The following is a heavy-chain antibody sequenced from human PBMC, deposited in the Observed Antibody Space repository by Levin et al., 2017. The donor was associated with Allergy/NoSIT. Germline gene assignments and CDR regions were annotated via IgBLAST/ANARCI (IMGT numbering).Heavy chain of an antibody. Sequence: GGSLRLSCAASGFTFSSYGMHWVRQAPGKGLEWVAVIWYDGSNKYYADSVKGRFTISRDNSKNTLYLQMNSLRAEDTAVYYCARDPHTGGSYADDAFDIWGQGTMVTVSS. CDR2: IWYDGSNK. CDR3: ARDPHTGGSYADDAFDI. J-gene: IGHJ3*02. V-gene: IGHV3-33*01. D-gene: IGHD1-26*01. CDR1: GFTFSSYG.